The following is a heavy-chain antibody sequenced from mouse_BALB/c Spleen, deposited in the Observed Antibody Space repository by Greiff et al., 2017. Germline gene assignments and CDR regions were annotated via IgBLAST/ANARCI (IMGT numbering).Heavy chain of an antibody. CDR2: IYPGGGYT. CDR3: ARGGVQRVGYAMDY. D-gene: IGHD1-3*01. V-gene: IGHV1-63*02. CDR1: GYTFTNYW. J-gene: IGHJ4*01. Sequence: VQLQQSGAELVRPGTSVKISCKASGYTFTNYWLGWVKQRPGHGLAWIGDIYPGGGYTKYNEKIKGKATLTADTSSSTAYMQLSSLTSEDSAVYFCARGGVQRVGYAMDYWGQGTSVTVSS.